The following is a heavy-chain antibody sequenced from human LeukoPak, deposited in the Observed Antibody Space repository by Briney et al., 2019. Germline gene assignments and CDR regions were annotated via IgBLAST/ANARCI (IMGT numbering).Heavy chain of an antibody. CDR3: TRGSNWYIY. V-gene: IGHV3-7*01. D-gene: IGHD6-13*01. CDR1: GFTLSSNW. Sequence: PGGSLRLSCAASGFTLSSNWMSWVRQAPGKGPEWVANIKQDGSEKYYVDSVKGRFTIPRDNTKNSLHLQMNSLRAEDTAVYYCTRGSNWYIYWGQGTLVTVSS. J-gene: IGHJ4*02. CDR2: IKQDGSEK.